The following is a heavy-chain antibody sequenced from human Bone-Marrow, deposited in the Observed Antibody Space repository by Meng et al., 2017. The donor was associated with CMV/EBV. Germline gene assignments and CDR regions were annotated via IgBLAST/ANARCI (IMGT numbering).Heavy chain of an antibody. CDR2: IYSSGST. Sequence: SLRLSCAAAGFAVSSSYMSWVRQAPGKGLEWVSVIYSSGSTYYADSVKSRFTISRDDSTNTLYLQVNSLRAEGTAVYYCARGDDFDYWGQGTLVTVSS. V-gene: IGHV3-53*01. J-gene: IGHJ4*02. CDR3: ARGDDFDY. CDR1: GFAVSSSY.